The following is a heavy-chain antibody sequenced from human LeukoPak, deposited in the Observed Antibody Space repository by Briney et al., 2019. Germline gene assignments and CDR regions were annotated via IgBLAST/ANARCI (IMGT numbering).Heavy chain of an antibody. J-gene: IGHJ4*02. D-gene: IGHD6-19*01. CDR2: IYHSGST. CDR1: GGSISSYY. V-gene: IGHV4-59*08. Sequence: SETLSLTCTVSGGSISSYYWSWIRQPPGKGLEWIGYIYHSGSTNYNPSLKSRVTISVDTSKNQFSLKLSSVTAADTAVYYCASSVYSSGWFPFDYWGQGTLVTVSS. CDR3: ASSVYSSGWFPFDY.